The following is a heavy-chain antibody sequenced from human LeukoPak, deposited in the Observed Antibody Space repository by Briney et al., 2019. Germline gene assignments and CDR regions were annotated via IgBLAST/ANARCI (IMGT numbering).Heavy chain of an antibody. CDR3: ASLYDSSGKFDY. CDR2: IYYSGST. V-gene: IGHV4-34*01. Sequence: SETLSLTCAVYGGSFSGYYWSWIRQPPGKGLEWIGSIYYSGSTYYNPSLKSRVTISVDTSKNQFSLKLSSVTAADTAVYYCASLYDSSGKFDYWGQGTLVTVSS. J-gene: IGHJ4*02. CDR1: GGSFSGYY. D-gene: IGHD3-22*01.